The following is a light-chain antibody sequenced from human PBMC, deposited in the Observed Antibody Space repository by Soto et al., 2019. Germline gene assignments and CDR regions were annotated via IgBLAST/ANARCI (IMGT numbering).Light chain of an antibody. V-gene: IGKV4-1*01. CDR1: QSLFYPSINQNQ. J-gene: IGKJ5*01. CDR2: WAA. CDR3: QQRSNWPPIT. Sequence: DRAMIQAPESLAVSLRERATINCKSSQSLFYPSINQNQLASYKQKPRQLPTWLIYWAAIRGSSGPDRFCGSGSGRFFTPTTSSLVPEDVAVYYCQQRSNWPPITFGQGTR.